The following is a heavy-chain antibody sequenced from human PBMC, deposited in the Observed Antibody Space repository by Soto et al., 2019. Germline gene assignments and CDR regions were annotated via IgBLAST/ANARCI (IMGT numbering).Heavy chain of an antibody. CDR2: INPSGGST. CDR1: GYTFTSYG. Sequence: ASVKVSCKASGYTFTSYGISWVRQAPGQGLEWMGIINPSGGSTSYAQKFQGRVTMTRDTSTSTVYMELSSLRSEDTAVYYCARDRGLEWVSRPYYGMDVWGQGTTVTVSS. J-gene: IGHJ6*02. V-gene: IGHV1-46*01. CDR3: ARDRGLEWVSRPYYGMDV. D-gene: IGHD3-3*01.